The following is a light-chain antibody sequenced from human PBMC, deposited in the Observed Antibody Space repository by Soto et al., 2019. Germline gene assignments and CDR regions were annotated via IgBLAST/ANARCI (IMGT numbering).Light chain of an antibody. CDR3: QAWDSSTVV. CDR1: KLGDKF. Sequence: SYELTQPPSVSVSPGQTATITCSGHKLGDKFAYWYQQRPGQSPVLVIFQDNKRPSGIPERFSGSNSGNTATLTISGTQAMEEADYYCQAWDSSTVVFGGGTKLTVL. J-gene: IGLJ2*01. V-gene: IGLV3-1*01. CDR2: QDN.